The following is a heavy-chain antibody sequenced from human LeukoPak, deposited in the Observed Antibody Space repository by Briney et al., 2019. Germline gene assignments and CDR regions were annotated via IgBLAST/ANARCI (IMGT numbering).Heavy chain of an antibody. CDR1: GFTVSSNY. V-gene: IGHV3-53*01. CDR3: AASTVTLGGDY. CDR2: IYSGGST. J-gene: IGHJ4*02. D-gene: IGHD4-17*01. Sequence: PGGSLRLSCAASGFTVSSNYMSWVRQAPGKGLEWVSVIYSGGSTYYADSVKGRFTISRDNSKNTLYLQMNSLRAEDTAVYYCAASTVTLGGDYWGQGTLVTVSS.